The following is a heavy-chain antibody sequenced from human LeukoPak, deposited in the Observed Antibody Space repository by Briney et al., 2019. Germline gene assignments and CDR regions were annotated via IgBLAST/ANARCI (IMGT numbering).Heavy chain of an antibody. Sequence: PGGSLRLSCAASGFSFSSYAMSWVRQGPGKGLEWVSAISGSGGSTYYADSVKGRFTISRDNSKNTLYLQMDSLRAEDTAVYYCATGGSSWYRFDYWGQGTLVTVSS. CDR2: ISGSGGST. J-gene: IGHJ4*02. D-gene: IGHD6-13*01. CDR1: GFSFSSYA. V-gene: IGHV3-23*01. CDR3: ATGGSSWYRFDY.